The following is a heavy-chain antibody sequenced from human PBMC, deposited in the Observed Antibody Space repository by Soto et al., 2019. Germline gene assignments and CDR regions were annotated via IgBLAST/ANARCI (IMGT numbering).Heavy chain of an antibody. D-gene: IGHD3-3*01. CDR1: GYSFTSYW. J-gene: IGHJ6*03. V-gene: IGHV5-51*01. CDR3: ARENSPLRFLEIDHMDA. Sequence: GESLKISCKGSGYSFTSYWIGWVRQMPGKGLEWMGIIYPGDSDTRYSPSFQGQVTISADKSISTAYLQRSSLKASDTAMYYCARENSPLRFLEIDHMDAWGKGTTVTVSS. CDR2: IYPGDSDT.